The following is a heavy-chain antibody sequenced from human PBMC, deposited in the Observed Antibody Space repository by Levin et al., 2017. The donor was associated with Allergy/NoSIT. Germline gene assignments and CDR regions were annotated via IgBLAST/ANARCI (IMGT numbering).Heavy chain of an antibody. V-gene: IGHV4-39*01. Sequence: SETLSLTCTVSGGSISSSSYYWGWIHQPPGKGLEWIGSIYYSGSTYYNPSLKSRVTISVDTSKNQFSLKLSSVTAADTAVYYCAGSGDYGSWFDPWGQGTLVTVSS. CDR1: GGSISSSSYY. D-gene: IGHD4-17*01. J-gene: IGHJ5*02. CDR3: AGSGDYGSWFDP. CDR2: IYYSGST.